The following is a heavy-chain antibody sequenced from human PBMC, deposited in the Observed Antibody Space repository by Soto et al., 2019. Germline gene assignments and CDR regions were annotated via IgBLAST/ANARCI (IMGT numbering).Heavy chain of an antibody. CDR3: ARALTLYYYDSSGFPIRDYYYGMDV. Sequence: QVQLVQSGAEVKKPGSSVKVSCKASGGTFSSYAISWVRQAPGQGLEWMGGIIPIFGTANYAQRYQGRVRIIADESTSTAYRELSSLRSEDTAVYYCARALTLYYYDSSGFPIRDYYYGMDVWGQGTTVTVSS. V-gene: IGHV1-69*01. J-gene: IGHJ6*02. CDR2: IIPIFGTA. D-gene: IGHD3-22*01. CDR1: GGTFSSYA.